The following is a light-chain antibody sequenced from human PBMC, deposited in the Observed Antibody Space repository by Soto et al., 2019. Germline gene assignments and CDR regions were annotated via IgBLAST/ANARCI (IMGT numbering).Light chain of an antibody. J-gene: IGLJ1*01. CDR1: SSDVGGYNY. V-gene: IGLV2-11*01. CDR3: CSYAGSHTWV. Sequence: QSVLTQPRSVSGSPGQSVTISCTGTSSDVGGYNYVSWYQQHPGKAPKFMIYDVTKRPSGVPDRFSGSKSGNTASLTISGLQAEDEADYYCCSYAGSHTWVFGTGTKVTVL. CDR2: DVT.